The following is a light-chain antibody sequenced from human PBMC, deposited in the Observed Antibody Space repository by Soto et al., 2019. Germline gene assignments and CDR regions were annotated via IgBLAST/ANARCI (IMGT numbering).Light chain of an antibody. CDR3: SSYTSSGTLYV. CDR1: SSDVGGYNY. CDR2: EVS. J-gene: IGLJ1*01. Sequence: QSALTQPASVSGSPGQSITISCTGTSSDVGGYNYVSWYQQHPGKAPKLMIYEVSNRPSGVSNRFSGSKSGNTASLTVSGLQAEDEADYYCSSYTSSGTLYVFGTGNKLTVL. V-gene: IGLV2-14*01.